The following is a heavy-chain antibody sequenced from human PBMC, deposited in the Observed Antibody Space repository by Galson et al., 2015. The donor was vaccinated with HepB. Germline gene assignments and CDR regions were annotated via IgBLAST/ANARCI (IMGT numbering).Heavy chain of an antibody. V-gene: IGHV3-23*01. CDR1: GFTFSSYA. Sequence: SLRLSCAASGFTFSSYAMSWVRQAPGKGLEWVSTISAPGGSTYYADSVKGRSTMSRDNVKNILYLQMNSLRADDTAVYYCAKDFARGRDFDWYDPVAYWGQGTLVTVSS. J-gene: IGHJ4*02. CDR3: AKDFARGRDFDWYDPVAY. CDR2: ISAPGGST. D-gene: IGHD3-9*01.